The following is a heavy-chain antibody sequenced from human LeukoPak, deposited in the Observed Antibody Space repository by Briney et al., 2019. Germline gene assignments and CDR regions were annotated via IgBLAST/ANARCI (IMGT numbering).Heavy chain of an antibody. J-gene: IGHJ4*02. CDR1: GGSFSGYY. CDR3: ARASRWGDLSLGY. V-gene: IGHV4-34*01. Sequence: SETLSLTCAVYGGSFSGYYWSWIRQPPGKGLEWIGEINHSGGTNYNPSLKSRVTISVDTSKNQFSLKLSSVTAADTAVYYCARASRWGDLSLGYWGQGTLVTVSS. CDR2: INHSGGT. D-gene: IGHD3-16*02.